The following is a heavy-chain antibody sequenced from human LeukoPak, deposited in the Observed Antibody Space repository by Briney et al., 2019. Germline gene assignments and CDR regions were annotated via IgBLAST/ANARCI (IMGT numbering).Heavy chain of an antibody. V-gene: IGHV1-69*01. D-gene: IGHD3-10*01. CDR3: ARDDRYYYGSGSYYKEDYYYYYGMDV. J-gene: IGHJ6*04. CDR2: IIPIFGTA. Sequence: GASVRVSCKASGGTFSSYAISWVRQAPGQGLEWMGGIIPIFGTANYAQKFQSRVTITADESTSTAYMELSSLRSEDTAVYYCARDDRYYYGSGSYYKEDYYYYYGMDVWGKGTTVTVSS. CDR1: GGTFSSYA.